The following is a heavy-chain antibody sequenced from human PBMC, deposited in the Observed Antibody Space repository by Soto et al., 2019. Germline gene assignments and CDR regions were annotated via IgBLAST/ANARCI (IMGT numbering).Heavy chain of an antibody. V-gene: IGHV3-30*01. J-gene: IGHJ5*02. D-gene: IGHD1-20*01. Sequence: SVKGRFTISRDNSRNTLYLQLNSVRAEDTAVYYCARDLTDCFSITCSANSRHNCFEPWGQGPLVTVSS. CDR3: ARDLTDCFSITCSANSRHNCFEP.